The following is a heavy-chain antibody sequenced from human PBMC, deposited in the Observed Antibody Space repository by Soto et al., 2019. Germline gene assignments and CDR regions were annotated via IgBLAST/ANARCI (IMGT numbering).Heavy chain of an antibody. D-gene: IGHD6-6*01. CDR3: ASSSPFHY. J-gene: IGHJ4*02. CDR1: SASISSITYY. Sequence: SATLSLTCRVDSASISSITYYWSWIRQPPGRGPEWIGSIYYSGNTYYKPSLKSRVSISIDTSRNQFSLKLTSVTAADTGVYYCASSSPFHYWGPGILVTVSS. V-gene: IGHV4-39*01. CDR2: IYYSGNT.